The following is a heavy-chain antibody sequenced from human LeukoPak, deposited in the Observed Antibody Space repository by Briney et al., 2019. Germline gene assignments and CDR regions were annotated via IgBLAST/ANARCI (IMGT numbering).Heavy chain of an antibody. CDR2: ISYDGSNK. V-gene: IGHV3-30*03. D-gene: IGHD3-3*01. CDR3: ARDWSGYYSVY. Sequence: GGSLRLSCAVSGLTFSTYSMNWVRQAPGKGLEWVAVISYDGSNKYYADSVKGRFTISRDNSKNTLYLQMNSLRAEDTAVYYCARDWSGYYSVYWGQGTLVTVSS. CDR1: GLTFSTYS. J-gene: IGHJ4*02.